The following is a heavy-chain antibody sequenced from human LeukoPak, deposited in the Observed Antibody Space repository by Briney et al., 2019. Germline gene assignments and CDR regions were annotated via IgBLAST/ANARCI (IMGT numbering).Heavy chain of an antibody. D-gene: IGHD3-10*01. V-gene: IGHV4-4*02. CDR1: GGSISSNNW. CDR3: ARGFYGSGSYSSPGSHAFDV. CDR2: IYHSGST. Sequence: PSETLSLTCAVSGGSISSNNWWSWVRQPPGKGLEWIGEIYHSGSTDYNPSLESRVSISVDKSKNQFSLKLSSVTAADTAVYYCARGFYGSGSYSSPGSHAFDVWGQGTMVTVSS. J-gene: IGHJ3*01.